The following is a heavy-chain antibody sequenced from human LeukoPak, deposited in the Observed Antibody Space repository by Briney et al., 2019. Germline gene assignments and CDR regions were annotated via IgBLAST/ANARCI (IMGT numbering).Heavy chain of an antibody. J-gene: IGHJ4*02. CDR3: ARYSTVTTLIDY. CDR2: INPSGGST. D-gene: IGHD4-17*01. CDR1: GYTFTSYD. Sequence: ASVKVSCKASGYTFTSYDVNWVRQAPGQGLEWMGIINPSGGSTSYAQKFQGRVTMTRDTSTSTVYMELSSLRSEDTAVYYCARYSTVTTLIDYWGQGTLVTVSS. V-gene: IGHV1-46*01.